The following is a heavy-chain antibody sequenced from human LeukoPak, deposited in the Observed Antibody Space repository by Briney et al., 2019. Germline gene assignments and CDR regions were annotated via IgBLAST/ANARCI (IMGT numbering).Heavy chain of an antibody. V-gene: IGHV3-64*01. J-gene: IGHJ4*02. CDR2: ISSKEGST. CDR1: GLTFSSYA. D-gene: IGHD6-13*01. Sequence: GGSLTLSCGPSGLTFSSYAMLWVRQAPGRGVEYVSSISSKEGSTLYANSVKGRFTISRDNSKNTLYLQMGSLRAEDMAVYYCARVQYSSSFVFYDYWGEGTLVTDSS. CDR3: ARVQYSSSFVFYDY.